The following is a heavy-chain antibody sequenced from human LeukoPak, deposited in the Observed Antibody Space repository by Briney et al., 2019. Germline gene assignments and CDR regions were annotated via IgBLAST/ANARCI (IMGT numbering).Heavy chain of an antibody. CDR3: AGGEMAKYYYGMDV. CDR1: GGSISSSTYY. V-gene: IGHV4-39*07. CDR2: IYYSGST. Sequence: SETLSLTCTVSGGSISSSTYYWGWIRQPPGRGLDWIGSIYYSGSTYYNPSLKSRVTISVDTSKNQFSLKLSSVTAADTAVYYCAGGEMAKYYYGMDVWGQGTTVTVSS. J-gene: IGHJ6*02. D-gene: IGHD5-24*01.